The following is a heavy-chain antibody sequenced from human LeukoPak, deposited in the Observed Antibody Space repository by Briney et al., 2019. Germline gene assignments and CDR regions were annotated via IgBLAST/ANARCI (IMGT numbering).Heavy chain of an antibody. Sequence: GGSLRLSCAASGFSFSDVYMTWMRQAPGKGLEWVSFISGSSSYTKYADSVKGRFTISRDNAKNSLYLQMNSLRAEDTAVYYCARWKYSSGWAFDYWGQGTLVTVSS. D-gene: IGHD6-19*01. V-gene: IGHV3-11*03. CDR2: ISGSSSYT. J-gene: IGHJ4*02. CDR1: GFSFSDVY. CDR3: ARWKYSSGWAFDY.